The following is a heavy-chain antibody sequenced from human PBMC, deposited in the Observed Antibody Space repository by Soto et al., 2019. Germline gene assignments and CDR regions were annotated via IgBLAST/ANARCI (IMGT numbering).Heavy chain of an antibody. V-gene: IGHV3-23*01. J-gene: IGHJ2*01. D-gene: IGHD3-16*01. CDR3: VKAVSDL. CDR1: GFTFSTYG. Sequence: GGSLRLSCAASGFTFSTYGMSWVRQAPGKGLEWVSAIAGPGGGASYADSVKGRFTISRDNSKNTLYLQMSSLSAEDTAVYYCVKAVSDLWGRGTLVTVSS. CDR2: IAGPGGGA.